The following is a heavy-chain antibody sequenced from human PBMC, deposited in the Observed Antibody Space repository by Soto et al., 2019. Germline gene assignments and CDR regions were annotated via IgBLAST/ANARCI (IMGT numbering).Heavy chain of an antibody. CDR1: GGSISSGDYY. CDR2: IYYSGST. CDR3: ARTIAAAGTLGWFDP. Sequence: SETLSLTCTVSGGSISSGDYYWSWIRQPPGKGLEWIGYIYYSGSTYYNPSLKSRVTISVDTSKNQFSLKLSSVTAADTAVYYCARTIAAAGTLGWFDPWGQGTLVTVSS. V-gene: IGHV4-30-4*01. J-gene: IGHJ5*02. D-gene: IGHD6-13*01.